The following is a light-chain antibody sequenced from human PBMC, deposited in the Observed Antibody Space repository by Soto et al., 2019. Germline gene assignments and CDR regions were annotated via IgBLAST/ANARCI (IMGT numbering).Light chain of an antibody. CDR2: DNK. CDR1: SSNIGAGYD. J-gene: IGLJ3*02. CDR3: QSYDSSLSDSV. V-gene: IGLV1-40*01. Sequence: QSVLTQPPSVSGAPGQRVTISCTGSSSNIGAGYDVHWYQQLPGTAPKLLIYDNKSRPSGVPDRFSGSKSGTSASLAITGLQAEDEADYYCQSYDSSLSDSVFGGGTKLTVL.